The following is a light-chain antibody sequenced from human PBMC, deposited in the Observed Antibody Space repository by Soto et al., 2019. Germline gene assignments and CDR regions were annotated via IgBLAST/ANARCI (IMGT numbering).Light chain of an antibody. CDR1: SSDVGAYNY. J-gene: IGLJ2*01. CDR3: SSSTSSTPLV. V-gene: IGLV2-14*01. Sequence: QSALTQPASVSGSPGQSITISCTGTSSDVGAYNYVSWYQQHPGKAPKLMIFEVSDRPSGVSNRFSGSKSGNTASLTISGLTAEDADDYYCSSSTSSTPLVFGGGTKVTVL. CDR2: EVS.